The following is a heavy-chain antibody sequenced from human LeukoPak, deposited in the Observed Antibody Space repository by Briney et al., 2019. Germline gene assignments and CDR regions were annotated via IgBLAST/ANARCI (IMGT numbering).Heavy chain of an antibody. CDR1: GFTFSSYG. CDR2: IRYDGSNK. D-gene: IGHD4-23*01. J-gene: IGHJ4*02. Sequence: GGALRLSCAASGFTFSSYGMHWVRQAPGKGLEWVAFIRYDGSNKYYADSVKGRFTISRDNSKNTLYLQMNSLRAEDTAVYYCAKDHDYGGNPYYFDYWGQGTLVTVSS. CDR3: AKDHDYGGNPYYFDY. V-gene: IGHV3-30*02.